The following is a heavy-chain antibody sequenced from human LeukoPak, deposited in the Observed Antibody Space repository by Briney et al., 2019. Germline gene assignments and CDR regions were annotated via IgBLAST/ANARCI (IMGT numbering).Heavy chain of an antibody. CDR2: IKQDGSEK. Sequence: PGGSLRLSCVASGFNFRRYWMSWVRQAPGKGLEWVANIKQDGSEKYYVDSVKGRFPISRDNAKNSLYLQMSGLRAEDTAVYYCVRDGMGVIKAFDIWGQGTMVTVSS. CDR3: VRDGMGVIKAFDI. CDR1: GFNFRRYW. V-gene: IGHV3-7*05. D-gene: IGHD3-10*01. J-gene: IGHJ3*02.